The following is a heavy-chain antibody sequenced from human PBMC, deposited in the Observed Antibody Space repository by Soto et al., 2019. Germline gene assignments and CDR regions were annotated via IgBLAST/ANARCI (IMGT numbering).Heavy chain of an antibody. CDR1: GFTVSSNY. Sequence: GGSLRLSCAASGFTVSSNYMSWVRQAPGKGLEWVSVIYSGGSTYYADSVKGRFTISRDNSKNTLYLQMNSLRAEDTAVYYCVKTGRIAARPLGWNAFDIWGQGTMVTVSS. J-gene: IGHJ3*02. CDR2: IYSGGST. D-gene: IGHD6-6*01. CDR3: VKTGRIAARPLGWNAFDI. V-gene: IGHV3-53*01.